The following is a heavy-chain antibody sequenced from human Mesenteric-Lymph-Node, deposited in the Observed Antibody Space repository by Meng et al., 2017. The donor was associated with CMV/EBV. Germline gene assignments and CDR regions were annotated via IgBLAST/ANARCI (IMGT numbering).Heavy chain of an antibody. J-gene: IGHJ4*02. CDR1: GLMFTGHC. D-gene: IGHD4-23*01. V-gene: IGHV3-7*01. Sequence: GGSLRLSCAASGLMFTGHCMSWVRQAPGKGLEWVANINQDGSEKTYVDSVEGRFTVSRDNAKNSLYLQMNSLRAEDTAVYYCARTDYGGTSDYWGQGTLVTVSS. CDR3: ARTDYGGTSDY. CDR2: INQDGSEK.